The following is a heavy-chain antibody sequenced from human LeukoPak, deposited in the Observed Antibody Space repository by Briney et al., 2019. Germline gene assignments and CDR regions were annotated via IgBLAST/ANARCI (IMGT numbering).Heavy chain of an antibody. J-gene: IGHJ6*03. CDR2: IWYDGSNK. V-gene: IGHV3-33*01. CDR1: GFTFSSYG. CDR3: ARGPHDYGDYYAYMDV. D-gene: IGHD4-17*01. Sequence: PGGSLRLSCAASGFTFSSYGMHWVRQAPGKGLEWVVVIWYDGSNKYYADSVKGQFTISRDNSKNTLYLQMNSLRAEDTAVYYCARGPHDYGDYYAYMDVWGKGTTVTVSS.